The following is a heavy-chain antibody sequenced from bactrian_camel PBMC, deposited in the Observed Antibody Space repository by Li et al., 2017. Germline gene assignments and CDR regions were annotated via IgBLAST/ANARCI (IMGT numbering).Heavy chain of an antibody. D-gene: IGHD3*01. CDR2: IDSDGFT. CDR1: GYTQSSYC. V-gene: IGHV3S42*01. CDR3: VTSPRWGGSVCSSYS. Sequence: QLVESGGGSVQAGGSLRLSCSISGYTQSSYCMGWFRQPTGKEREGVAVIDSDGFTSYADSVKGRSTIAKDKAKDTVYLQMNDLKPEDTAMYSCVTSPRWGGSVCSSYSRGQGTQVTVS. J-gene: IGHJ6*01.